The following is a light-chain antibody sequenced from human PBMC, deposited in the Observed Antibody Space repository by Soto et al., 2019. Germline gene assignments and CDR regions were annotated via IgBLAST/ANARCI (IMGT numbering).Light chain of an antibody. CDR1: QSVSSN. CDR2: DAS. CDR3: QQFNNWPRT. Sequence: EIAMTQSPATLSVSPWERATLSCRASQSVSSNLAWYQQKPGQAPRLLISDASTRATGIPARFSGSGPGTEFTLTISSLQSEDFAVYYCQQFNNWPRTFGQGTKVDI. J-gene: IGKJ1*01. V-gene: IGKV3-15*01.